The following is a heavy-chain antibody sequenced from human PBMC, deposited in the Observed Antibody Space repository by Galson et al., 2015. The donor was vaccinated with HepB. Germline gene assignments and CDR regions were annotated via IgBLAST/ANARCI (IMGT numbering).Heavy chain of an antibody. Sequence: SVKVSCKVSGYTLTELSMHWVRQAPGKGLEWMGGFDPEDGETIYAQKFQGRVTMTEDTSTDTAYMELSSLRSEDTAVYYCATNLPPRGELHDWGQGTLVTVSS. CDR3: ATNLPPRGELHD. J-gene: IGHJ4*02. CDR1: GYTLTELS. V-gene: IGHV1-24*01. CDR2: FDPEDGET. D-gene: IGHD1-26*01.